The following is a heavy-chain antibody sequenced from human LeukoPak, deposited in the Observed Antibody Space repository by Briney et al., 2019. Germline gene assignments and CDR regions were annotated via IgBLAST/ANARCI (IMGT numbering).Heavy chain of an antibody. CDR3: STGPRSLPY. J-gene: IGHJ4*01. Sequence: PGGSLRLSCAASGFIFSSHGMNWVRQAPGKGLEWVSGISPSGDITYYADSVKGRFTISRDNAKNSLYLQMNSLRPEDAALYYCSTGPRSLPYWGPGTLVTVSS. D-gene: IGHD4-23*01. CDR1: GFIFSSHG. CDR2: ISPSGDIT. V-gene: IGHV3-23*01.